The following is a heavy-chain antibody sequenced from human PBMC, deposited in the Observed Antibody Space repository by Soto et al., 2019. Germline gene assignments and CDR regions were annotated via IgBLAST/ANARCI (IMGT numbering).Heavy chain of an antibody. J-gene: IGHJ5*02. V-gene: IGHV3-30-3*01. Sequence: QEQVVESGGGVVQPGRSLRLSCAASGFTFSTHAMHWVRQSPGRGLEWVAIISYDGTTKDYADSVKGRFTISRDNSKKAVYLKMNSLSSEDTALYYCASDWRTAGTTGWFDPWGKGTLVTVSS. CDR2: ISYDGTTK. D-gene: IGHD6-13*01. CDR3: ASDWRTAGTTGWFDP. CDR1: GFTFSTHA.